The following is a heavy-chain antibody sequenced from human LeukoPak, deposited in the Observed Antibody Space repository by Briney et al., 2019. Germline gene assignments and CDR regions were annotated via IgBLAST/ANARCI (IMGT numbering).Heavy chain of an antibody. D-gene: IGHD4-11*01. CDR1: GGTFISYA. J-gene: IGHJ6*03. V-gene: IGHV1-69*01. Sequence: ASVKVSCKASGGTFISYAISWVGQAPGQGLEWRGGIIPSFGTANYAQKFQGRVTITADESTSTAYMELSSLRSEDTAVYYCATKGNLQTGTYYYYYMAVWGKGTTVTVSS. CDR3: ATKGNLQTGTYYYYYMAV. CDR2: IIPSFGTA.